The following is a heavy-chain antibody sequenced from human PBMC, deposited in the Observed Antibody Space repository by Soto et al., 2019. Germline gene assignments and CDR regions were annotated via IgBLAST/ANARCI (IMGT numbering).Heavy chain of an antibody. D-gene: IGHD1-26*01. CDR3: AADRKIVGTIGAFDF. V-gene: IGHV1-24*01. CDR1: ENTLTECT. J-gene: IGHJ4*02. Sequence: ASVKVSCKATENTLTECTIDCLRQAPGKGLEWMGRSAPEEGEPIYPQKFQGRVSMTEDPSTDTAYMELTSLRSEDTAVYFCAADRKIVGTIGAFDFWGQGTLVTVSS. CDR2: SAPEEGEP.